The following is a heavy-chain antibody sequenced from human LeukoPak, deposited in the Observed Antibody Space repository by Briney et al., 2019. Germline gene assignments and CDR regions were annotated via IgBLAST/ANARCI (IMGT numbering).Heavy chain of an antibody. CDR1: GFTFSDFW. CDR2: ISGDGDGT. J-gene: IGHJ4*02. CDR3: ASDRVLVSGSLDN. Sequence: GGSLRLSCAASGFTFSDFWMHWVRQTPGKGLEWVSRISGDGDGTNYADSVEGRFTISRDNARHTLYLQMNSLRAGDTAVYYCASDRVLVSGSLDNWGQGTLVTVSS. V-gene: IGHV3-74*01. D-gene: IGHD3-10*01.